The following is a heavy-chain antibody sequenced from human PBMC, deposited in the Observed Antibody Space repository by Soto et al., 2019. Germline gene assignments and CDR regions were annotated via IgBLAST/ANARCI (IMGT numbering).Heavy chain of an antibody. J-gene: IGHJ3*02. D-gene: IGHD5-12*01. Sequence: SVKVSCKASGGTFSSYAISWVRQAPGQGLEWMGGIIPIFGTANYAQKFQGRVTITADKSTSTAYMELSSLRSEDTAVYYCACTGEMATIQNAFDIWGQGTMVTVAS. CDR2: IIPIFGTA. CDR1: GGTFSSYA. V-gene: IGHV1-69*06. CDR3: ACTGEMATIQNAFDI.